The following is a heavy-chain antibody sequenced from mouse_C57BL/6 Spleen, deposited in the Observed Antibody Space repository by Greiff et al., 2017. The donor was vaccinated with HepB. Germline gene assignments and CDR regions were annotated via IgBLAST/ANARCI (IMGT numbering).Heavy chain of an antibody. CDR3: ARITTVVATRGFDY. Sequence: VQLQQSGPELVKPGASVKISCKASGYAFSSSWMNWVKQRPGKGLEWIGRIYPGDGDTNYNGKFKGKATLTADKSSSTAYMQLSSLTSEDSAVYFCARITTVVATRGFDYWGQGTTLTVSS. CDR2: IYPGDGDT. J-gene: IGHJ2*01. V-gene: IGHV1-82*01. D-gene: IGHD1-1*01. CDR1: GYAFSSSW.